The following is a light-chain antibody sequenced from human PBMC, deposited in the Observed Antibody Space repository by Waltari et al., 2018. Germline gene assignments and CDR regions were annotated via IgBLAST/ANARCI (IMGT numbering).Light chain of an antibody. J-gene: IGLJ1*01. Sequence: QSVLTQPPSASGTPGQRVTISCSGSSSNIGSNYVYWYQQLPGTAPKLLIYRNNQRPSGVPHRFSGSKSGTSASLAISGLRSEDEADYYCAAWDDSLSGRVFGTGTKVTVL. CDR3: AAWDDSLSGRV. CDR2: RNN. V-gene: IGLV1-47*01. CDR1: SSNIGSNY.